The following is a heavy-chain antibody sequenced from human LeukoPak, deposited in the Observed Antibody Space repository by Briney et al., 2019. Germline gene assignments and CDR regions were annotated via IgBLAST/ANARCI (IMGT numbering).Heavy chain of an antibody. CDR2: IIPALDRA. J-gene: IGHJ3*02. V-gene: IGHV1-69*04. D-gene: IGHD3/OR15-3a*01. CDR1: GGNFNNYA. Sequence: SVKVSCKASGGNFNNYAVNWVRHAPGQGLQWMGRIIPALDRANYAHNFQGRLTITADKSTKTAYMELSSLRSEDTGLYFCARRTDAVDDAFDIWGQGTMLTVSS. CDR3: ARRTDAVDDAFDI.